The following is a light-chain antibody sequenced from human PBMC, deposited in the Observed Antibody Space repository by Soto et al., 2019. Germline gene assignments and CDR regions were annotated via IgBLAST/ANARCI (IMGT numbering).Light chain of an antibody. J-gene: IGKJ5*01. Sequence: ELVLTQSPGTLSLSPGQRATLSCRASQSVSNFLAWYQQKPGQAPRLLIYDTSNRATGIPARFSGSGSGTDFTLTINNLDPEDFAVYYCQQRSNWPITFGQGTRLEIK. CDR2: DTS. CDR3: QQRSNWPIT. CDR1: QSVSNF. V-gene: IGKV3-11*01.